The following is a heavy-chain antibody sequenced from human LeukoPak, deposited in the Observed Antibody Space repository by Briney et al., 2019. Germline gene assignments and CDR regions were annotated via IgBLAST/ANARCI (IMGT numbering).Heavy chain of an antibody. D-gene: IGHD2-2*01. Sequence: ASVEVSCKASGYTFTDYYMHWVRQAPGQGFEWMGWINPNSGDTNYAQKFQGRVTMTRDTSISTAHVELSRLRSDDTAVYYCARANFLYCSSTTCLFDYWGQGTLVIVSS. CDR3: ARANFLYCSSTTCLFDY. J-gene: IGHJ4*02. V-gene: IGHV1-2*02. CDR1: GYTFTDYY. CDR2: INPNSGDT.